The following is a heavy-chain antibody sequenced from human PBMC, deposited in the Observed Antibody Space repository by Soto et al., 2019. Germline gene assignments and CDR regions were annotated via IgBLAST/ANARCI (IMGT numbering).Heavy chain of an antibody. Sequence: SETLSLTCTVSGGSISSSSYYWGWIRQPPGKGLEWIGSIYHSGSTNYNPSLKSRVTISVDTSKNQFSLKLSSVTAADTAVYYCARGLYYGSGSYYNVDYYYGMDVWGQGTTVTVSS. V-gene: IGHV4-39*07. J-gene: IGHJ6*02. CDR2: IYHSGST. CDR1: GGSISSSSYY. CDR3: ARGLYYGSGSYYNVDYYYGMDV. D-gene: IGHD3-10*01.